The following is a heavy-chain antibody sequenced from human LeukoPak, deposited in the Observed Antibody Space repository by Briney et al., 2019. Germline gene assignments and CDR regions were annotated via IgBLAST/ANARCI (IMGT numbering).Heavy chain of an antibody. CDR3: TRGFNDFWSGYYSY. Sequence: ASVKVSCKASGYTFTGYYMHWVRQAPGQGLEWMGWINPNSGGTNYAQKFQGRVTMTRDTSISTAYMELSRLRSDDTAVYYCTRGFNDFWSGYYSYWGQGTLVTVSS. CDR2: INPNSGGT. V-gene: IGHV1-2*02. CDR1: GYTFTGYY. J-gene: IGHJ4*02. D-gene: IGHD3-3*01.